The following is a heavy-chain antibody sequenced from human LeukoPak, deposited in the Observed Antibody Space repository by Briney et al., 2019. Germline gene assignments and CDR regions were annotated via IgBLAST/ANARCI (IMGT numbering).Heavy chain of an antibody. D-gene: IGHD3-16*01. CDR3: ARAQLGDYYYYMDV. Sequence: ASVKVSCKASGYSFTGYYIHWVRQAPGQGLEWMGWINPNSGGTNYAQKFQGRVTMTRDTSISTAYMELSRLRSDDTAVYYCARAQLGDYYYYMDVWGKGTTVTVSS. CDR1: GYSFTGYY. V-gene: IGHV1-2*02. CDR2: INPNSGGT. J-gene: IGHJ6*03.